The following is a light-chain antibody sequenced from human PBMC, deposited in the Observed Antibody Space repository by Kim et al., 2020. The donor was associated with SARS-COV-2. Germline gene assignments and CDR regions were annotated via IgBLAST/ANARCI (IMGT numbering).Light chain of an antibody. J-gene: IGKJ4*01. V-gene: IGKV3-11*01. Sequence: PGERATISCRASQSVSSSVAWYQQKLGQAPRLLIYDASKRATGIPARFSGSGSGTDFTLTISSLEPDDFAVYYCQQRTNWPLTFGGGTKVDI. CDR1: QSVSSS. CDR2: DAS. CDR3: QQRTNWPLT.